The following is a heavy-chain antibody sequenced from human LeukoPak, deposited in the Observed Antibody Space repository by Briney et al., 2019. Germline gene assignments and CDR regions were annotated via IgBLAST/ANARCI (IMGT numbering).Heavy chain of an antibody. CDR3: ARSITIFGVVITY. J-gene: IGHJ4*02. Sequence: SETLSLTCTVSGGSISSYYWSWIRQPPGKGLEWIGSIYHSGSTYYNPSLKSRVTISVDTSKNQFSLKLSSVTAADTAVYYCARSITIFGVVITYWGQGTLVTVSS. CDR1: GGSISSYY. V-gene: IGHV4-59*08. D-gene: IGHD3-3*01. CDR2: IYHSGST.